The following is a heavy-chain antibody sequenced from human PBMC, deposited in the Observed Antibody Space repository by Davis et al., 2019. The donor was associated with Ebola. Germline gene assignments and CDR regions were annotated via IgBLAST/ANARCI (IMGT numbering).Heavy chain of an antibody. J-gene: IGHJ5*02. Sequence: SSVHVSCKASGFTFSSYAISWVRQAPGQGLEWMGGIIPIFGTANYAQKFQGRVTITADESTSTAYMELSSLRSEDTAVYYCARSDHDYGDYKAFDPWGQGTLVTVSS. D-gene: IGHD4-17*01. CDR1: GFTFSSYA. CDR3: ARSDHDYGDYKAFDP. V-gene: IGHV1-69*13. CDR2: IIPIFGTA.